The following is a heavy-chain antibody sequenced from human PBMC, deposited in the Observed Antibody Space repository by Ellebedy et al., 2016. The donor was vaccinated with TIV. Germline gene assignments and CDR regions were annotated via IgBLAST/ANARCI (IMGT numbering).Heavy chain of an antibody. CDR3: AKAPLHDFWSGHSDY. CDR2: ISKDGRNQ. V-gene: IGHV3-30*18. J-gene: IGHJ4*02. D-gene: IGHD3-3*01. Sequence: PGGSLRLSCAASGFTFSSFGMHWVRQAPGKGLEWVAVISKDGRNQFYVDSVRGRFTVSRDNSKNTLYLQINSLRAEDTAMYYCAKAPLHDFWSGHSDYWGQGTLVTAS. CDR1: GFTFSSFG.